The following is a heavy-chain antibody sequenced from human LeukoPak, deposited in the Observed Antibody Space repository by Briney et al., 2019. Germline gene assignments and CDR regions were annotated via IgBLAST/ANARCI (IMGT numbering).Heavy chain of an antibody. CDR3: TRNYDSSGYDY. CDR2: IRNKANSFAT. CDR1: GFTFSGSA. V-gene: IGHV3-73*01. Sequence: GGSLRLSCAASGFTFSGSAMHWVRQASGKGLEWVGRIRNKANSFATAYAASVRGRFTISRDDSKNTAYLQMNSLKTEDTAVYYCTRNYDSSGYDYWGQGTLVTVSS. D-gene: IGHD3-22*01. J-gene: IGHJ4*02.